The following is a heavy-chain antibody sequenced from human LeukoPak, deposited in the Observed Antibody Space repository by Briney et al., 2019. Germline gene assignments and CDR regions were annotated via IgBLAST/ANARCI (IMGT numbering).Heavy chain of an antibody. D-gene: IGHD6-13*01. CDR3: ARHGGYSSPYLH. CDR2: IYYSGTT. V-gene: IGHV4-59*08. J-gene: IGHJ1*01. CDR1: GGSISGYY. Sequence: PSETLSLTCSVSGGSISGYYWSWIRQPPGKGLECIGCIYYSGTTNYNPSLKSRVTISVDTSKNQFSLKLSSVTAADTAVYYCARHGGYSSPYLHWGQGTLVTVSS.